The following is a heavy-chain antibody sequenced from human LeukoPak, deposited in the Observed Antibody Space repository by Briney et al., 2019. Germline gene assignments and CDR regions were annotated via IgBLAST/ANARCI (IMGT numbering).Heavy chain of an antibody. J-gene: IGHJ4*02. CDR1: GFTFSNNA. CDR3: ARARGYSYGFDY. D-gene: IGHD5-18*01. V-gene: IGHV3-21*01. Sequence: GGSLRLSCAASGFTFSNNAMNWVRQAPGKGLEWVSSISSSSSYIYYADSVKGRFTISRDNAKNSLYLQMNSLRAEDTAVYYCARARGYSYGFDYWGQGTLVTVSS. CDR2: ISSSSSYI.